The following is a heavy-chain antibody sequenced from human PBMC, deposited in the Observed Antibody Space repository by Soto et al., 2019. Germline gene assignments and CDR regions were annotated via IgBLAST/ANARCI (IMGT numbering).Heavy chain of an antibody. V-gene: IGHV3-73*01. Sequence: GGSLRLSCAASGFTFSGSAMHWVRQASGKGLEWVGRIRSKANSYATAYAASVKGRFTISRDDSKNTAYLQMNSLKTEDTAVYYCTVSTDYVWGSYRLSSDYWGQGTLVTVSS. CDR1: GFTFSGSA. J-gene: IGHJ4*02. CDR2: IRSKANSYAT. CDR3: TVSTDYVWGSYRLSSDY. D-gene: IGHD3-16*02.